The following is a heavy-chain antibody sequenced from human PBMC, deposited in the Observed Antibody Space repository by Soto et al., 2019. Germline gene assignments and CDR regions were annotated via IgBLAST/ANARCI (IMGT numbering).Heavy chain of an antibody. J-gene: IGHJ5*02. Sequence: SETLSLTCAVSGGSISSGGYSWSWIRQPPGKGLEWIGYMYHSGSTYYNPSLKSRVTISIDRSKNQFSLKLSSVTAADTAVYYCARLDPWGQGTLVTVSS. CDR2: MYHSGST. CDR1: GGSISSGGYS. V-gene: IGHV4-30-2*01. CDR3: ARLDP.